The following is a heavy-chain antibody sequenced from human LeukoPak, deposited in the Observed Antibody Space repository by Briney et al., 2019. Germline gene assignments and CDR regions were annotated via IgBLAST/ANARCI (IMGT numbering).Heavy chain of an antibody. CDR3: ARDQSYDFWSGHWFDP. Sequence: PGGSLRLSCAASGFTFSDYYMSWIRQAPGKGLEWVSYISSSGSTIYYADSVKGRFTISRDNAENSLYLQMNSLRAEDTAVYYCARDQSYDFWSGHWFDPWGQGTLVTVSS. CDR1: GFTFSDYY. V-gene: IGHV3-11*01. D-gene: IGHD3-3*01. CDR2: ISSSGSTI. J-gene: IGHJ5*02.